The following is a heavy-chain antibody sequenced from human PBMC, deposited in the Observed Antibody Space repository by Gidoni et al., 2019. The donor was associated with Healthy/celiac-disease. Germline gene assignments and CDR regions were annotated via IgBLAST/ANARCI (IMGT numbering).Heavy chain of an antibody. CDR3: AKGHDSSGYTLSDAFDI. V-gene: IGHV3-23*01. Sequence: EVQLLESGGGLVQPGGSLRLSCAASGFTFRSYAMRWFRQAPGKGLGWVAAISGSGCSTDYADSVKGRFTISRDNSKNTLYLQMNSLRAEDTAVYYCAKGHDSSGYTLSDAFDIWGQGTMVTVSS. CDR1: GFTFRSYA. J-gene: IGHJ3*02. D-gene: IGHD3-22*01. CDR2: ISGSGCST.